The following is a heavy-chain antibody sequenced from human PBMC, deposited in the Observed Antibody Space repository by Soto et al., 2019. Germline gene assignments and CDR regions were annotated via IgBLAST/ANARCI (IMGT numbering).Heavy chain of an antibody. CDR1: GYTFTSYG. J-gene: IGHJ6*02. D-gene: IGHD3-10*01. V-gene: IGHV1-18*04. CDR2: ISAYNGNT. Sequence: ASVKVSCKASGYTFTSYGISWVRQAPGQGLEWMGWISAYNGNTNYAQKLQGRVTMTTDTSTSTAYMELRSLRSDDTAVYYCARGSGGGSAFYYYYYYGMDVWGQGTTVTVSS. CDR3: ARGSGGGSAFYYYYYYGMDV.